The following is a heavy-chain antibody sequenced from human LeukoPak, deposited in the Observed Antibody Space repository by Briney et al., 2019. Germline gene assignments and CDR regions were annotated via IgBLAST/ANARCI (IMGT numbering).Heavy chain of an antibody. Sequence: GGSLRLSCAASGFTFSSYAMHWVRQAAGKGLEWVAVVSYDGSNKHYADSVKGRFTISRGNAENLLYLQVNSLRTEDTAVYYCARVGRIYQYYMDVWGKGTTVTVSS. CDR3: ARVGRIYQYYMDV. CDR2: VSYDGSNK. V-gene: IGHV3-30-3*01. J-gene: IGHJ6*03. CDR1: GFTFSSYA. D-gene: IGHD2-2*01.